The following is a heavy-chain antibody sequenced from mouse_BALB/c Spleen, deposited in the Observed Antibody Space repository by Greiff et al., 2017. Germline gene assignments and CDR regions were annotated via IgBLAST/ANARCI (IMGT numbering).Heavy chain of an antibody. D-gene: IGHD2-4*01. CDR3: ARSTMITQDYAMDY. CDR2: IWAGGST. CDR1: GFSLTSYG. Sequence: VQLVESGPGLVAPSQSLSITCTVSGFSLTSYGVHWVRQPPGKGLEWLGVIWAGGSTNYNSALMSRLGISKYNSKSQVFLKMNSLQTDDTAMYYCARSTMITQDYAMDYWGQGTSVTVSS. V-gene: IGHV2-9*02. J-gene: IGHJ4*01.